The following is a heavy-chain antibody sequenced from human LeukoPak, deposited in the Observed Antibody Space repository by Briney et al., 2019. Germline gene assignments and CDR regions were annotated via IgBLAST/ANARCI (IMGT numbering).Heavy chain of an antibody. D-gene: IGHD5-12*01. CDR3: AREDIVATPYFDY. CDR2: INPNSGGT. V-gene: IGHV1-2*02. Sequence: GASVKVSCKASGYTFTSYGISWVRQAPGQGLEWMGWINPNSGGTNYAQKFQGRVTMTRDTSISTAYMELSRLRSDDTAVYYCAREDIVATPYFDYWGQGTLVTVSS. CDR1: GYTFTSYG. J-gene: IGHJ4*02.